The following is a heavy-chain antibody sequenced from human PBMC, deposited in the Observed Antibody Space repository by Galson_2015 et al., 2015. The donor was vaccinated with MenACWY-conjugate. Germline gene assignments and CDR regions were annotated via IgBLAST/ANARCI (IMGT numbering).Heavy chain of an antibody. CDR3: ARVKKQGEIDYIWGSYEF. Sequence: SVKVSCKASGYIFSKYGIGWVRQAPGQGLEWMGWISVDNGNSNYAQKLQGRVTMTTETSTSTAYMELRSLRSDDTAVYYCARVKKQGEIDYIWGSYEFWGQGTLVTVSS. V-gene: IGHV1-18*01. D-gene: IGHD3-16*01. CDR2: ISVDNGNS. J-gene: IGHJ4*02. CDR1: GYIFSKYG.